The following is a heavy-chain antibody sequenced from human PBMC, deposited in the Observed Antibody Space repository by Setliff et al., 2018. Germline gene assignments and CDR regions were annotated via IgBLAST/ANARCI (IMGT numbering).Heavy chain of an antibody. CDR3: AGVLRDYYGSGSYYNWFDP. D-gene: IGHD3-10*01. CDR2: INAGNGNT. Sequence: ASVKVSCKASGYTFTSYSMHWVRQAPGQSLEWMGWINAGNGNTKYSQKFQGRVTITRDTSASTAYMELSSLRSEDTAVYFCAGVLRDYYGSGSYYNWFDPWGQGTLVTISS. J-gene: IGHJ5*02. V-gene: IGHV1-3*01. CDR1: GYTFTSYS.